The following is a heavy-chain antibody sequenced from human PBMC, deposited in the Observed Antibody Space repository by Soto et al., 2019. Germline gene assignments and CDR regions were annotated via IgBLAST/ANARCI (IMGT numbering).Heavy chain of an antibody. Sequence: QLQLQESGSGLVKPSQTLSLTCAVSGGSISSGGYSWSWIGQPPGKGLEWIGYIYHSGSTYSNPLVKSRVTISVDMSKNQYSLKLSSVTAANTAVYSWARCWRNPGAFDWLSRFDPWGQGTLVTVSS. D-gene: IGHD3-9*01. CDR3: ARCWRNPGAFDWLSRFDP. CDR2: IYHSGST. CDR1: GGSISSGGYS. V-gene: IGHV4-30-2*01. J-gene: IGHJ5*02.